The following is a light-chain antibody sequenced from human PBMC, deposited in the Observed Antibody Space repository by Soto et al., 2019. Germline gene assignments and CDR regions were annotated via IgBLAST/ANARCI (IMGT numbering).Light chain of an antibody. J-gene: IGKJ2*01. CDR3: QQYNSCSPT. Sequence: DIQMTQSPSTLSASVGDGVTITCRASQSISVWLAWYQQRPGKAPKFLIYDASNLETGVSSRFSGSGSGTEFTLTISSLQPDDFATYYCQQYNSCSPTFGQGTKLEIK. CDR1: QSISVW. V-gene: IGKV1-5*01. CDR2: DAS.